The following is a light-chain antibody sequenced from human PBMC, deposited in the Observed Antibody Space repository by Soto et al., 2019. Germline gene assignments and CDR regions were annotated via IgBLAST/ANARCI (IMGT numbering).Light chain of an antibody. Sequence: EIVMTQSPATLSVSPGEKASLSCRASQSVGSNLAWYQQTAGQAPRLLIYGASTRATGIPARFSGGGSGTEFSLTISSLQSEDFAVYYCQQYTNWPYTFGQGTKLEIK. V-gene: IGKV3-15*01. J-gene: IGKJ2*01. CDR1: QSVGSN. CDR3: QQYTNWPYT. CDR2: GAS.